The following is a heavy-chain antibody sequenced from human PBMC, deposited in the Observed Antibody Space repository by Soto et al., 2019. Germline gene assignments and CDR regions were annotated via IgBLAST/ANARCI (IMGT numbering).Heavy chain of an antibody. CDR1: GGSISSGGYS. CDR2: IYHCGST. J-gene: IGHJ4*02. V-gene: IGHV4-30-2*01. Sequence: QLQLQESGSGLVKPSQTLSLTCAVSGGSISSGGYSWSWIRQPPGKGLEWIGYIYHCGSTYYNPSPKSGVTISVDWCTNLCCLKLNSVTTEDAAVYYGPREAPAVFDWWGQRTRVTVS. CDR3: PREAPAVFDW.